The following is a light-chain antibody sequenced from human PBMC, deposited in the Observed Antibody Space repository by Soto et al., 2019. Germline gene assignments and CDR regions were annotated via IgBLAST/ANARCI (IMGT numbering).Light chain of an antibody. CDR1: QSVSSSD. CDR2: GAS. V-gene: IGKV3-20*01. CDR3: HQYGISPPT. J-gene: IGKJ1*01. Sequence: EVVLTQSPGTLSLSPGERATLSCRASQSVSSSDLAWYQQKPGQAPRLLISGASNRATGPPDRFSGSGSGTDFTLTITSLEPEDFAVFYCHQYGISPPTFGQGTKVDI.